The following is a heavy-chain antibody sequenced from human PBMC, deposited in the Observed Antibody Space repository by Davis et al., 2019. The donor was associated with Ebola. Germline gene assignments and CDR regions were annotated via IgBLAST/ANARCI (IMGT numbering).Heavy chain of an antibody. D-gene: IGHD4/OR15-4a*01. CDR2: IRSKANSYAT. V-gene: IGHV3-73*01. CDR1: GFTFSGSA. Sequence: GESLKISCAASGFTFSGSAMHWVRQASGKGLEWVGRIRSKANSYATAYAASVKGRFTISRDDSKNTLYLQMNSLKTEDTAVYYCARDLAYYEGSELYYYYYGMDVWGQGTTVTVSS. CDR3: ARDLAYYEGSELYYYYYGMDV. J-gene: IGHJ6*02.